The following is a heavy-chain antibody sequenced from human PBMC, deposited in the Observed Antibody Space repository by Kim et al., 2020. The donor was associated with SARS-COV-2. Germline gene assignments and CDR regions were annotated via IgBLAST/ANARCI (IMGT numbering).Heavy chain of an antibody. J-gene: IGHJ3*02. CDR2: ISAYNGNT. CDR1: GYTFTSYG. V-gene: IGHV1-18*01. D-gene: IGHD3-22*01. Sequence: ASVKVSCKASGYTFTSYGISWVRQAPGQGLEWMGWISAYNGNTNYAQKLQGRVTMTTDTSTSTAYMELRSLRSDDTAVYYCARTTYYYDSSGYYYGGAFDIWGQGTMVTVSS. CDR3: ARTTYYYDSSGYYYGGAFDI.